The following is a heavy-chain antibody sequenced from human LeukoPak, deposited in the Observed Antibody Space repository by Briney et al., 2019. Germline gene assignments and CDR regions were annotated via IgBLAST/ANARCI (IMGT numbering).Heavy chain of an antibody. CDR3: ARDLDDFWSDGSYYYYMDV. V-gene: IGHV4-4*07. CDR2: IHTSGST. CDR1: GGSISTYY. J-gene: IGHJ6*03. D-gene: IGHD3-3*01. Sequence: KPSETLSLTCTVSGGSISTYYWSWIRQPAGKGLEWIGRIHTSGSTNYNPSLKSRVTMSVDTSKNQFSLKLSSVTAADTAVYYCARDLDDFWSDGSYYYYMDVWGKGTTVTVSS.